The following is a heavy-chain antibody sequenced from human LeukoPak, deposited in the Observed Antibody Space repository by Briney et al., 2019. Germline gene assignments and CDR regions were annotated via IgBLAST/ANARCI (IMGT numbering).Heavy chain of an antibody. J-gene: IGHJ4*02. D-gene: IGHD3-22*01. V-gene: IGHV3-30*18. CDR3: AKAGYDSSGYYIDY. Sequence: GGSLRLSCAASGFTFSNAWMNWVRQAPGKGLEWVAVISYDGSNKYYADSVKGRFTISRDNSKNTLYLQMNSLRAEDTAVYYCAKAGYDSSGYYIDYWGQGTLVTVSS. CDR1: GFTFSNAW. CDR2: ISYDGSNK.